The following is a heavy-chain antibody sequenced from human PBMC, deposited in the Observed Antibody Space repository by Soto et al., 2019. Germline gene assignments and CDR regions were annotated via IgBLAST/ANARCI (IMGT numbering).Heavy chain of an antibody. J-gene: IGHJ4*02. Sequence: VQLVESGGGVVQPGRSLRLSCAASGFTFSSYGMHWVRQAPGKGLEWVAVIWYDGSNKYYADSVKGRFTISRNNSKNTLYLQINSLRAEDTAVYYYARDPDLGYCSGGSCYPVDCWGQGTLVTVSS. CDR1: GFTFSSYG. V-gene: IGHV3-33*01. CDR3: ARDPDLGYCSGGSCYPVDC. D-gene: IGHD2-15*01. CDR2: IWYDGSNK.